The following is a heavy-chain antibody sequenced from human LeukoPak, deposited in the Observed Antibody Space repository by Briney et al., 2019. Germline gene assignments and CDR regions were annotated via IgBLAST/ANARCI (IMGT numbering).Heavy chain of an antibody. CDR3: ATGIPVAGNSGDYYYYMDV. CDR2: FDPEDGET. Sequence: ASVKVSCKVSGYTLTELSMHWVRQAPGKGREWMGGFDPEDGETIYAQKFQGRVTMTEDTSTDTAYMELSSLRSEDTAVYYCATGIPVAGNSGDYYYYMDVWGKGTTVTVSS. D-gene: IGHD6-19*01. CDR1: GYTLTELS. J-gene: IGHJ6*03. V-gene: IGHV1-24*01.